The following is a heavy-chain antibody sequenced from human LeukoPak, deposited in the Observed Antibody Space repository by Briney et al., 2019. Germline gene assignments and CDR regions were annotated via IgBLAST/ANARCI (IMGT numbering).Heavy chain of an antibody. D-gene: IGHD3-10*01. J-gene: IGHJ4*02. Sequence: SVKVSCKASGYTFTGYYMHWVRQAPGQGLEWMGGIIPIFGTANYAQKFQGRVTITTDESTSTAYMELSSLRSEDTAVYYCASNSGAGSVDYWGQGTLVTVSS. V-gene: IGHV1-69*05. CDR1: GYTFTGYY. CDR2: IIPIFGTA. CDR3: ASNSGAGSVDY.